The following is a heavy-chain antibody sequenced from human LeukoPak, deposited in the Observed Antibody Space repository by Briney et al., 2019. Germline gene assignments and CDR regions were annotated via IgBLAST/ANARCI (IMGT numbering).Heavy chain of an antibody. D-gene: IGHD3-10*01. CDR3: AKELHGSGNYAFDY. CDR1: GFNFSSCA. CDR2: VSVNGGTT. J-gene: IGHJ4*02. Sequence: SGGSLRLSCAASGFNFSSCALSWVRQAPGKGLEWVSAVSVNGGTTYYADSVKGRFTISRDNSKNTLYLQMNSLRAEDTAVYFCAKELHGSGNYAFDYWGQGTLVTVSS. V-gene: IGHV3-23*01.